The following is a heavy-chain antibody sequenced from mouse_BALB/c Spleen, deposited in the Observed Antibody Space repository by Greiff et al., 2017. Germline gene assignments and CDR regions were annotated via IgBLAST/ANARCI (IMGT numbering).Heavy chain of an antibody. Sequence: EVQGVESGGGLVQPGGSRKLSCAASGFTFSSFGMHWVRQAPEKGLEWVAYISSGSSTIYYADTVKGRFTISRDNPKNTLFLQMTSLRSEDTAMYYCARGIYYQGWYFDVWGAGTTVTVSS. V-gene: IGHV5-17*02. CDR3: ARGIYYQGWYFDV. CDR2: ISSGSSTI. CDR1: GFTFSSFG. J-gene: IGHJ1*01. D-gene: IGHD2-1*01.